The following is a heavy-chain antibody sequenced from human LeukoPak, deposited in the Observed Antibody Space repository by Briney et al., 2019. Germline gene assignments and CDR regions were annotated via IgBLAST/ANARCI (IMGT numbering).Heavy chain of an antibody. D-gene: IGHD3-10*01. V-gene: IGHV3-48*02. CDR2: ISSRSSSI. CDR1: GFTFSNYS. CDR3: ARVIRRFGEFSSDY. Sequence: GGSLRLSCVVSGFTFSNYSMNWVHQAPGKGLEWVSYISSRSSSIYYLDSVKGRFTISRDNAKNSLYLQMNSLRDEDTAVYYCARVIRRFGEFSSDYWGQGTLVTVSS. J-gene: IGHJ4*02.